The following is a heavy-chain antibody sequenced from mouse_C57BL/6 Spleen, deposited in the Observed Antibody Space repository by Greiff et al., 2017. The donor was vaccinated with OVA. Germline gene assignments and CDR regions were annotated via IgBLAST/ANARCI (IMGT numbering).Heavy chain of an antibody. J-gene: IGHJ4*01. V-gene: IGHV5-9-1*02. D-gene: IGHD2-2*01. CDR2: ISSGGDYI. CDR1: GFTFSSYA. CDR3: TRDGWLPYYYAMDY. Sequence: EVQRVESGEGLVKPGGSLKLSCAASGFTFSSYAMSWVRQTPEKRLECVAYISSGGDYIYYADTVKGRFTISRDNARNTLYLQMNSLKSEDTAMYYCTRDGWLPYYYAMDYWGQGTSVTVSS.